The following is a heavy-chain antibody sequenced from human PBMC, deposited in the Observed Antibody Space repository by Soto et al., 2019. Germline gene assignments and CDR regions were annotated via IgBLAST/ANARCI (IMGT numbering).Heavy chain of an antibody. V-gene: IGHV4-39*01. D-gene: IGHD2-15*01. J-gene: IGHJ4*02. CDR2: IYYSGST. CDR3: ARLAGYCSGDSCRIDY. Sequence: QLQLQESGPGLVKPSETLSLTCTVSGGSISSSSYYWGWIRQPPGKGLEWIGSIYYSGSTYYNLSLKSQVPVSVDTSRNQFSLTLSSGTAADTAVYFCARLAGYCSGDSCRIDYWGQGTLVTVSS. CDR1: GGSISSSSYY.